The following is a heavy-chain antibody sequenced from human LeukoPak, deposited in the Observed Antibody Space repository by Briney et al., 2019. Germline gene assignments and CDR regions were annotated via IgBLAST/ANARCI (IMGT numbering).Heavy chain of an antibody. CDR2: ITAYNSNT. Sequence: ASVKVSCKASGYTFINYGFSWVRQAPGQGLEWMGWITAYNSNTNYAQKFQGRVTMTTDTSTNTAYMELRSLRSDDTAVYFCARDISTYSGTFPGGDHWGQGTLVTVSS. V-gene: IGHV1-18*01. CDR3: ARDISTYSGTFPGGDH. D-gene: IGHD1-26*01. CDR1: GYTFINYG. J-gene: IGHJ4*02.